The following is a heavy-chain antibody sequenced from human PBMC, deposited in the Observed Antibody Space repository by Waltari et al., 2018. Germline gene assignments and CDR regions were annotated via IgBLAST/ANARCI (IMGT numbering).Heavy chain of an antibody. D-gene: IGHD7-27*01. CDR2: IYYSGST. J-gene: IGHJ4*02. CDR1: GGSISSGDYY. Sequence: QVQLQESAPGLVKPSQTLSLTCPVSGGSISSGDYYWRWIRQPPGKGLEWIGYIYYSGSTYYNPSLKSRVTISVDTSKNQFSLKLSSVTAADTAVYYCARDSDELGTWGYWGQGTLVTVSS. CDR3: ARDSDELGTWGY. V-gene: IGHV4-30-4*08.